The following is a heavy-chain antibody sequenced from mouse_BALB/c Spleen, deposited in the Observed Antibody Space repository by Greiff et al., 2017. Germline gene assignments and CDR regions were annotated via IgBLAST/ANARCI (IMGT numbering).Heavy chain of an antibody. D-gene: IGHD2-4*01. J-gene: IGHJ4*01. Sequence: EVNVVESGGGLVKPGGSLKLSCAASGFTFSSYAMSWVRQSPEKRLEWVAEISSGGSYTYYPDTVTGRFTISRDNAKNTLYLEMSSLRSEDTAMYYCAIMITRAMDYWGQGTSVTVSS. CDR3: AIMITRAMDY. V-gene: IGHV5-9-4*01. CDR2: ISSGGSYT. CDR1: GFTFSSYA.